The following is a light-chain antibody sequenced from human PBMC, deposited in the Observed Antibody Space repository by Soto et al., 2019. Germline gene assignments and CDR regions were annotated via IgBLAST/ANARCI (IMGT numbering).Light chain of an antibody. J-gene: IGKJ5*01. CDR1: QTLSINS. CDR2: DAS. CDR3: QQRSSWPIT. Sequence: EIVLTQSPDTLSLSPGERATLFCRASQTLSINSLAWYQQKPGQAPRLLIYDASSRATGFPARFSGSGFGTDFTLTISRLEPEDFAVYYCQQRSSWPITFGQGTRLEIK. V-gene: IGKV3D-20*02.